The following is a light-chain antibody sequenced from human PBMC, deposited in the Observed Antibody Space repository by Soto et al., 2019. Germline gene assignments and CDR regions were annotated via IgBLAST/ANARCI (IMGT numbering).Light chain of an antibody. CDR1: SSDVGGYNY. CDR3: SSYTSSSTLE. Sequence: QSVLTQPASVSGSPGQSITISCTGTSSDVGGYNYVSWNQQHPGKAPKLMIYEVSNRPSGVSNRFSGSKSGNTASLTISGLQAEDEADYYCSSYTSSSTLEFGGGTKLTVL. J-gene: IGLJ2*01. V-gene: IGLV2-14*01. CDR2: EVS.